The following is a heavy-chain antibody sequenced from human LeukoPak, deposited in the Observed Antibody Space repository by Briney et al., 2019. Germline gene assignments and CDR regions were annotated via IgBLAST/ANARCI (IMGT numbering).Heavy chain of an antibody. Sequence: SVKVSCKASGGTFSSYAISWVRQAPGQGLEWMGGIIPIFGTANYAQKFQGRVTITADKSTSTAYMELSSLRSEDTAVYYCARGPSSAFHYYYYMDVWGKGTTVTISS. J-gene: IGHJ6*03. CDR1: GGTFSSYA. V-gene: IGHV1-69*06. CDR2: IIPIFGTA. CDR3: ARGPSSAFHYYYYMDV.